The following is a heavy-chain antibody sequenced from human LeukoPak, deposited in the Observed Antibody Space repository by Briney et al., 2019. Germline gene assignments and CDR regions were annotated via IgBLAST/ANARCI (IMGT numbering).Heavy chain of an antibody. CDR3: RTIAAGGMYDY. D-gene: IGHD6-13*01. CDR2: IRSNSDGGTT. Sequence: GGSLRLSCAVSGFTFTYAWMSWVRQAPGKRLELVCCIRSNSDGGTTDYSAPVKSRFTTSRDDSNNTPSLKINNLRNENTAVYHCRTIAAGGMYDYWGQGTLVTVSS. CDR1: GFTFTYAW. V-gene: IGHV3-15*01. J-gene: IGHJ4*02.